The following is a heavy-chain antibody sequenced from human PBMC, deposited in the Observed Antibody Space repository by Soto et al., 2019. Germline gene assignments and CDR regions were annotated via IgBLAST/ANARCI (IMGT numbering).Heavy chain of an antibody. J-gene: IGHJ6*02. CDR2: INPNSGGT. CDR3: ARDQYTSIPAAIIQGGFYYYYGMDV. V-gene: IGHV1-2*02. Sequence: GASVKVSCKASGYTFTGYYMHWVRQAPGQGLEWMGWINPNSGGTNYAQKFQGRVTMTRDTSISTAYMELSRLRSDDTAVYYCARDQYTSIPAAIIQGGFYYYYGMDVWGQGTTVTVSS. CDR1: GYTFTGYY. D-gene: IGHD2-2*01.